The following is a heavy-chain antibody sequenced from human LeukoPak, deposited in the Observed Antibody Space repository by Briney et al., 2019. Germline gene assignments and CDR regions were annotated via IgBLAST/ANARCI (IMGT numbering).Heavy chain of an antibody. CDR3: ARGESSDPGGSMDY. D-gene: IGHD3-16*01. CDR2: TYYRSKWYN. Sequence: SQTLSLTCALSGDSVSSNSAAWNWIRQSPSRGLEWLGRTYYRSKWYNDYAVSVKSRITINPDTSKNQFSLQLNSVTPEDTAVYYCARGESSDPGGSMDYWGQGTLVTVSS. V-gene: IGHV6-1*01. J-gene: IGHJ4*02. CDR1: GDSVSSNSAA.